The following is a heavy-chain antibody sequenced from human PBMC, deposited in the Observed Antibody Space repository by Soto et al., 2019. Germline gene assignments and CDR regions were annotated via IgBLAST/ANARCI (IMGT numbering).Heavy chain of an antibody. Sequence: GGSLRLSCAASGLTFNRYWMHWVRHAPGKGLVWVSHINTDGSNTNYADSVKGRFTISRDNAKSTLFLQMNSLRDEDTAVYYCAREFCSGGNCYTYYFDPWGQGIPVTAPQ. CDR3: AREFCSGGNCYTYYFDP. D-gene: IGHD2-15*01. V-gene: IGHV3-74*01. CDR2: INTDGSNT. CDR1: GLTFNRYW. J-gene: IGHJ5*02.